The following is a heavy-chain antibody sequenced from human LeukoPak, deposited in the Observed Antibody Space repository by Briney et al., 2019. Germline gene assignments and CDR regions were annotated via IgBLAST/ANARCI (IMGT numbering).Heavy chain of an antibody. D-gene: IGHD6-19*01. Sequence: ASVKVSCKASGYTFTGYYMHWVRQAPGQGLEWMGWINPNSGGTNYAQKFQARVTMTRDTSISTAYMELSRLRSDDTAVYYCASPAPQNFGYSSGLDYWGQGTLVTVSS. CDR1: GYTFTGYY. V-gene: IGHV1-2*02. CDR2: INPNSGGT. CDR3: ASPAPQNFGYSSGLDY. J-gene: IGHJ4*02.